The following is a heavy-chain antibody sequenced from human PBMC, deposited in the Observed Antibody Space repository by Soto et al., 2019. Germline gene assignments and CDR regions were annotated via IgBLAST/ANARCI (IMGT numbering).Heavy chain of an antibody. J-gene: IGHJ4*02. CDR1: GGSISSYY. CDR3: ATYRGDFDY. CDR2: IYYSGST. Sequence: QVQLRESGPGLVKPSETLSLTCTVSGGSISSYYWSWIRQPPGKGLEWIGYIYYSGSTNYNPSLKSRVTISVDTSKNQFSLKLSSVTAADTAVYYCATYRGDFDYWGQGTLVTVSS. V-gene: IGHV4-59*08. D-gene: IGHD3-10*01.